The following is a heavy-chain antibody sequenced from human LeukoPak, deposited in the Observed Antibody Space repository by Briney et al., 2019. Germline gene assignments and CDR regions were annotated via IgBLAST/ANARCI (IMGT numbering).Heavy chain of an antibody. CDR1: GVTFRNFA. V-gene: IGHV3-23*01. CDR2: ISGSGST. D-gene: IGHD3-22*01. J-gene: IGHJ4*02. Sequence: GGSLRLSCTASGVTFRNFAMNWVRQTPGKGLEWVSVISGSGSTYYADSVKGRFTISRDNSKNTLYLQMNSLRAEDTAVYYCAKRPDYYDSSGYYFDYWGQGTLVTVSS. CDR3: AKRPDYYDSSGYYFDY.